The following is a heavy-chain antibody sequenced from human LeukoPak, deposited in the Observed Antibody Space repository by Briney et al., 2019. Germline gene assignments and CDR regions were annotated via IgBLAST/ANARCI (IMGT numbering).Heavy chain of an antibody. CDR3: ARDLSGWDNKVRDAFDI. J-gene: IGHJ3*02. CDR1: GFIFSSYA. Sequence: GGSLRLSCAASGFIFSSYAMGWARQAPGKGLEWVSSISSSSSYIYYADSVKGRFTISRDNAKNSLYLQMNSLRAEDTAVYYCARDLSGWDNKVRDAFDIWGQGTMVTVSS. D-gene: IGHD6-19*01. V-gene: IGHV3-21*01. CDR2: ISSSSSYI.